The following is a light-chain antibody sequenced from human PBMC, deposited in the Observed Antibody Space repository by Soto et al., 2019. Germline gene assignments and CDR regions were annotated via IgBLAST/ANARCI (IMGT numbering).Light chain of an antibody. V-gene: IGKV3-20*01. CDR1: QSVSSSY. CDR3: QQYGSSGT. Sequence: IVLTQSTGTLSLSPVERATLSCRASQSVSSSYLAWYKQKPGQAPRLLIYGASNRATGIPDRLSGSGSGTDFTLTISRLEPEDFAVYYCQQYGSSGTFGHGTKVDIK. CDR2: GAS. J-gene: IGKJ1*01.